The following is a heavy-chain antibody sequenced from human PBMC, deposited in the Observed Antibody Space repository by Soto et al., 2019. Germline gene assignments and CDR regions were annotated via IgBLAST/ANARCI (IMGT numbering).Heavy chain of an antibody. CDR2: ISGSGGST. Sequence: GGSLRLSCAASGFSFSSYAMSWVRQAPGKGLEWVSAISGSGGSTYYADSVKGRFTISRDNSKNTLYLQMNSLRAEDTAVYYCAKSRGYSYDFSYDYWGQGTLVTVSP. CDR1: GFSFSSYA. CDR3: AKSRGYSYDFSYDY. J-gene: IGHJ4*02. D-gene: IGHD5-18*01. V-gene: IGHV3-23*01.